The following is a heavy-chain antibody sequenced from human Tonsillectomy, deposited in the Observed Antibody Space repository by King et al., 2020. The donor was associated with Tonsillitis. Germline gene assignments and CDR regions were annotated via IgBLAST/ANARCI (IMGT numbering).Heavy chain of an antibody. Sequence: QLVQSGGGLVQPGGSLRLSCAASGFTFSSYFMGWVRRAPGKGLEWVSGISDSGGRTYYADSAKGRFTISRDNSKNTLFLQVTSLRAEDTAVYYCAKRGFHFFDYWGQGTLVTVSS. CDR2: ISDSGGRT. J-gene: IGHJ4*02. D-gene: IGHD3-10*01. V-gene: IGHV3-23*04. CDR1: GFTFSSYF. CDR3: AKRGFHFFDY.